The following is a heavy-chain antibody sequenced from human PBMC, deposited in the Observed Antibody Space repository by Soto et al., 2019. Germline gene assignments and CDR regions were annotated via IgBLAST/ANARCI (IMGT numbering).Heavy chain of an antibody. Sequence: QVQLVQSGAEVKKPGASVKVSCKASGYTFTSYGISWVRQAPGQGLEWMGWISAYNGNTNYAQQLQGRVTMTTDTSTSTAYMELRSLRSDYTAVYYCARDVDIVVVPAAKNAFDIWGQGTMVTVSS. J-gene: IGHJ3*02. D-gene: IGHD2-2*03. CDR1: GYTFTSYG. CDR2: ISAYNGNT. CDR3: ARDVDIVVVPAAKNAFDI. V-gene: IGHV1-18*01.